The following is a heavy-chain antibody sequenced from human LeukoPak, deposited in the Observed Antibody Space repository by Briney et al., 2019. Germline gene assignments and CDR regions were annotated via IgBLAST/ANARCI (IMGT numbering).Heavy chain of an antibody. V-gene: IGHV4-38-2*02. D-gene: IGHD3-22*01. CDR2: IYHSGPT. CDR3: ARDAYYDSSAYPSFDY. J-gene: IGHJ4*02. CDR1: GYSISSVHS. Sequence: SETLSLTCTVYGYSISSVHSWGWIRQPPGKGLEWIGSIYHSGPTYYKPSIKSRVTISLDTSKNQFSLKLSSVTAADTAVYYCARDAYYDSSAYPSFDYWGQGTLVTVSS.